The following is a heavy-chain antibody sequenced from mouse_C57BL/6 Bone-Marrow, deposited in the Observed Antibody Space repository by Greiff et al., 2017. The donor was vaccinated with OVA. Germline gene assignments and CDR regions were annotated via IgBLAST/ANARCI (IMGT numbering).Heavy chain of an antibody. CDR1: GYAFTNYL. V-gene: IGHV1-54*01. CDR3: ARNGLTGTGYYAMDY. D-gene: IGHD4-1*01. CDR2: INPGSGGT. J-gene: IGHJ4*01. Sequence: QVQLQQSGAELVRPGTSVKVSCKASGYAFTNYLIEWVKQRPGQGLEWIGVINPGSGGTNYNEKFKGKATLTADKSSSTAYMQLSSLTSEDSAVYFCARNGLTGTGYYAMDYWGQGTSVTVSS.